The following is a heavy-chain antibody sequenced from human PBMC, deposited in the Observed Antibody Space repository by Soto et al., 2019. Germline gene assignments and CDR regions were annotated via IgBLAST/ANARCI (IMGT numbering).Heavy chain of an antibody. CDR2: IYPGDSDT. J-gene: IGHJ6*02. CDR3: ARHRRYDFWSGYFALNYYGMDV. Sequence: LKISCKGSGYSFTSYWIGWVRQMPGKGLEWMGIIYPGDSDTRYSPSFQGQVTISADKSISTAYLQWSSLKASDTAMYYCARHRRYDFWSGYFALNYYGMDVWGQGTTVTVSS. CDR1: GYSFTSYW. D-gene: IGHD3-3*01. V-gene: IGHV5-51*01.